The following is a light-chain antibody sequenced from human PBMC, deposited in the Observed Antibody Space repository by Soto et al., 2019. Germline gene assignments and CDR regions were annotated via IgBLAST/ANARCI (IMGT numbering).Light chain of an antibody. CDR1: QSVSSN. Sequence: EIVLTQSPATLSLSPGERATLSCWVSQSVSSNLAWYQQKPGQSPRLLFSGATSRASGIPDRFSGSGSGTDFTLTISRVEPEDFGVYFCQQYGRLPITFGQGTRLEIK. J-gene: IGKJ5*01. CDR2: GAT. CDR3: QQYGRLPIT. V-gene: IGKV3-20*01.